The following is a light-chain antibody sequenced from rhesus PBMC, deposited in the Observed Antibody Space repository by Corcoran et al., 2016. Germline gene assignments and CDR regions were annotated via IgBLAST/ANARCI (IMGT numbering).Light chain of an antibody. CDR2: SAS. CDR3: YQRSSGYPT. V-gene: IGKV1-46*01. CDR1: QSFSSS. Sequence: DIQMTQSPSSLSASVGDTVTITCRASQSFSSSLAWYQQKPGKAPKLLIYSASSLQSGVPSRFSGSGSGTDFTLTISSLEPEDVGVYHCYQRSSGYPTFGQGTKVEIK. J-gene: IGKJ1*01.